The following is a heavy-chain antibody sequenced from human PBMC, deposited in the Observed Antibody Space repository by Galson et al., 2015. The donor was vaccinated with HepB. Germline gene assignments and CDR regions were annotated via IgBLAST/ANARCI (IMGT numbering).Heavy chain of an antibody. CDR1: GFTFGDYA. J-gene: IGHJ4*02. D-gene: IGHD3-3*01. CDR3: TRVFFGSRIPYFDY. V-gene: IGHV3-49*04. Sequence: SLRLSCAASGFTFGDYAMSWVRQAPGKGLEWVGFIRSKAYGGTTEYAATVKGRFTISRDDSKSIAYLQMNSLKTEDTAVYYCTRVFFGSRIPYFDYWGQGTLVTVSS. CDR2: IRSKAYGGTT.